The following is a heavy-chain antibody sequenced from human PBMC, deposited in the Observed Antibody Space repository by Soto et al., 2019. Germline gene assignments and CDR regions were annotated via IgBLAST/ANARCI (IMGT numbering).Heavy chain of an antibody. D-gene: IGHD2-15*01. J-gene: IGHJ4*02. Sequence: PSETLSLTCTFSGFSVNRGSHYWAWIRQPPGQGLEWIGNIYYSGSTYYNPSLKSRVTISVDTSKNQFSLKLSSVTAADTAVYYCARHTPAISISDHWGQGTLVTVSS. V-gene: IGHV4-39*01. CDR2: IYYSGST. CDR3: ARHTPAISISDH. CDR1: GFSVNRGSHY.